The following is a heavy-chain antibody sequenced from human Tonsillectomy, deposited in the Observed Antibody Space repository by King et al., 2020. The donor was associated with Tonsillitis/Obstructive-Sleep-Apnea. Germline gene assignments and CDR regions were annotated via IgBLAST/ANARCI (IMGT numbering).Heavy chain of an antibody. V-gene: IGHV4-4*02. CDR3: AGAPYSRGWFDP. D-gene: IGHD6-13*01. J-gene: IGHJ5*02. CDR1: GGSISSSNW. Sequence: VQLQESGPGLVKPSGTLSLTCAVSGGSISSSNWWSWVRLPPGKGLEWIGEIYPGGRTNYNPSLKSRVTISVDKSKNQFSLKLSALTAADTAVYYCAGAPYSRGWFDPWGQGTLVTVSS. CDR2: IYPGGRT.